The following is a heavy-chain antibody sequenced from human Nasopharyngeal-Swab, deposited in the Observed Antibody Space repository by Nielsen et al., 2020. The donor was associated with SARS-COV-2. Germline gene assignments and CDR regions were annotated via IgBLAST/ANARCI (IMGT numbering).Heavy chain of an antibody. CDR3: AKDIFGWTFDI. Sequence: GESLKISCAASGFTFNTYWMHWVRQAPGKGLVWVSRIDDDGRDTTYADSVKGRFTISRDTSKNTLYLQMDSLSAEDTAIYYCAKDIFGWTFDIWGQGTMVTVSS. CDR1: GFTFNTYW. J-gene: IGHJ3*02. CDR2: IDDDGRDT. D-gene: IGHD2-21*01. V-gene: IGHV3-74*01.